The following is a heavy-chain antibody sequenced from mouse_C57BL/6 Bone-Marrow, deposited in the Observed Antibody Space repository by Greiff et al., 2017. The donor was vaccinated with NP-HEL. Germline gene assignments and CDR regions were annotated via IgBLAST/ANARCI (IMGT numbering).Heavy chain of an antibody. Sequence: EVKLVESGGGLVKPGGSLKLSCAASGFTFSDYGMHWVRQAPEKGLEWVAYISSGSSTIYYADTVKGRLTIARDNAKNTLILQMTSLWSEDTAMYYCARKRVTTAMDYWGQGTSVTVSS. CDR3: ARKRVTTAMDY. V-gene: IGHV5-17*01. J-gene: IGHJ4*01. D-gene: IGHD2-1*01. CDR2: ISSGSSTI. CDR1: GFTFSDYG.